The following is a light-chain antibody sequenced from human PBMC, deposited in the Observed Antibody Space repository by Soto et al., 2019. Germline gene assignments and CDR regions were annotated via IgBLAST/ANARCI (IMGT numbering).Light chain of an antibody. Sequence: QSVLPQPASVSGSPGQSITISCTGTSSDVGAYNYVSWYQQHPGKAPKLMIYEVSNRPSGVSNRFSGSKSGNTASLTISGLQSEDEGDYYCSSYTSGSTWVFGGGTKLTVL. CDR2: EVS. CDR3: SSYTSGSTWV. J-gene: IGLJ3*02. V-gene: IGLV2-14*01. CDR1: SSDVGAYNY.